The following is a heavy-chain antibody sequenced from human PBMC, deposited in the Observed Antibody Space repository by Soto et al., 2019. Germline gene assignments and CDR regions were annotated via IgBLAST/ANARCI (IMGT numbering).Heavy chain of an antibody. CDR1: GFTFSNYA. J-gene: IGHJ4*02. CDR2: IPGSGGST. D-gene: IGHD4-17*01. V-gene: IGHV3-23*01. CDR3: AKGWMATVTYSDY. Sequence: EMQLLESGGGLVQPGGSLRLSCAASGFTFSNYAMSWVRQAPGKGLEWVSAIPGSGGSTFYADSVKGRFTISRDNSENTLLLQMNSLGVDDTAMYYCAKGWMATVTYSDYWGQGTLVTVSS.